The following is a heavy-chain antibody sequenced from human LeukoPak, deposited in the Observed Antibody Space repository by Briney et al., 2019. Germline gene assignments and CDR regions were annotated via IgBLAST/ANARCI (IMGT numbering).Heavy chain of an antibody. D-gene: IGHD1-14*01. CDR1: GGSISSYY. Sequence: PSETLSLTCTVSGGSISSYYWSWIRQPPGKGLEWIGYIYYSGSTNYNPSLKSRVTISVDTSKNQFSLKLSSVTAADTAAYYRARTPAEWVAGDYYYMDVWGKGTTVTVSS. CDR3: ARTPAEWVAGDYYYMDV. V-gene: IGHV4-59*01. CDR2: IYYSGST. J-gene: IGHJ6*03.